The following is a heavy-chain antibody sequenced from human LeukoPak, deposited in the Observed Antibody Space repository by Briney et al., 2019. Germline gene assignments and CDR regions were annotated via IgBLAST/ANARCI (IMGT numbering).Heavy chain of an antibody. CDR2: IYTSGST. CDR3: ARYAVRGYYFDY. D-gene: IGHD3-16*01. J-gene: IGHJ4*02. Sequence: SETLSFTCTGSGGSISSYYWSWIRQPPGKGLEWIGYIYTSGSTNYNPSLKSRVTISVDTSKNQFSLKLSSVTAADTAVYYCARYAVRGYYFDYWGQGTLVTVSS. CDR1: GGSISSYY. V-gene: IGHV4-4*09.